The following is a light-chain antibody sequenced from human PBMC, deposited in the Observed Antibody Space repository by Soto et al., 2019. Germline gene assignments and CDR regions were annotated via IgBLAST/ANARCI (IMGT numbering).Light chain of an antibody. CDR1: QSISSY. CDR3: QHRSNWPSIT. Sequence: VLTQSPGTLSLTPGERATLSCRASQSISSYLAWYQQKPGQAPRLLMYDASNRATGIPARFSGSGSGTDFTLTISSLEPEDFAVYYCQHRSNWPSITFGQGTRLEIK. V-gene: IGKV3-11*01. CDR2: DAS. J-gene: IGKJ5*01.